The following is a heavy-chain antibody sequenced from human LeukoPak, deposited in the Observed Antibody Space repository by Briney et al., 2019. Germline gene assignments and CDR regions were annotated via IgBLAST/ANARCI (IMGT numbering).Heavy chain of an antibody. D-gene: IGHD2/OR15-2a*01. CDR3: ARVLFHSLAVFDY. CDR1: GFTFSSYK. V-gene: IGHV3-48*03. Sequence: GGSLRLSCAASGFTFSSYKMIWVRQAPGKGLEWVSYITTVGTNTYYADSLKGRFTSSRDNAKNSLYLQMNSLGAEDTVVYYCARVLFHSLAVFDYWGQGTLVTVSS. CDR2: ITTVGTNT. J-gene: IGHJ4*02.